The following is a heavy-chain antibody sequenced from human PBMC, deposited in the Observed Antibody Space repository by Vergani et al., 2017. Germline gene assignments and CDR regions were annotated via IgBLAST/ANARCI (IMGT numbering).Heavy chain of an antibody. V-gene: IGHV3-64D*06. Sequence: QLVESGGGLVPPVGSLRLSCSASGFIFSNFAMHWVRQAPGKRLEYVSAISNNGGITQYADSVKGRFTISRDNSKNTLYLQMSSLRPEDTAVYYCATPCSSTSCYTGAFDIWGQGTMVTVSS. D-gene: IGHD2-2*02. CDR2: ISNNGGIT. CDR3: ATPCSSTSCYTGAFDI. CDR1: GFIFSNFA. J-gene: IGHJ3*02.